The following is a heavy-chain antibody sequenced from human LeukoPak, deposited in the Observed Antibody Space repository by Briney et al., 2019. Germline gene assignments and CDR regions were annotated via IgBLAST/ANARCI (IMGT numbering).Heavy chain of an antibody. CDR1: GYTFTSYG. CDR2: ISAYNGNT. CDR3: ARGVYGSGSYNFDY. D-gene: IGHD3-10*01. Sequence: AAVKVSCKASGYTFTSYGITWVRQAPGQGLEWMGWISAYNGNTNYVQKLQGRVTMTTDTSTSTAYMELRSLRSDDTAVYYCARGVYGSGSYNFDYWGQGTLVTDSS. J-gene: IGHJ4*02. V-gene: IGHV1-18*01.